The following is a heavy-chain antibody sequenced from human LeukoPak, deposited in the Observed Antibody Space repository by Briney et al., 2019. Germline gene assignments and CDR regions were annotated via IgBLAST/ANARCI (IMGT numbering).Heavy chain of an antibody. Sequence: GASVKVSCKVSGYTLTELSMHWVRQAPGKGLEWMGGFDPEDGETIYAQKFQGRVTMTEDTSTDTAYMELSSLRSEDTAVYYCARVEYGDYARGYYYGMDVWGQGTTVTVSS. J-gene: IGHJ6*02. V-gene: IGHV1-24*01. CDR3: ARVEYGDYARGYYYGMDV. CDR2: FDPEDGET. D-gene: IGHD4-17*01. CDR1: GYTLTELS.